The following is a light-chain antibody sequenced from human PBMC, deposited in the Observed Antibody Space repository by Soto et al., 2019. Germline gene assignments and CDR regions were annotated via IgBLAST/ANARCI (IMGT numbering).Light chain of an antibody. CDR2: GAS. J-gene: IGKJ4*01. CDR1: QSVSSSY. Sequence: EIVLTQSPGTLSLSPGERATRSCRASQSVSSSYLAWYQQKPGQAPRLLIYGASSRATGIPDRFSGSGSGTDFTLTISRLEPEDFAVYYCQQYGSSPPHTFGGGTKVEIK. V-gene: IGKV3-20*01. CDR3: QQYGSSPPHT.